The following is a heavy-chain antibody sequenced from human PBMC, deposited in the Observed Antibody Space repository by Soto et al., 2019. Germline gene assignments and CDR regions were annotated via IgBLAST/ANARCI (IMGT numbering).Heavy chain of an antibody. Sequence: GASVKVSCKASGYTFTNYAIHWVRQAPGQRLEWMGWINTGKGDTKYSQKFQDRVTITRDTSASTAYMELSSLRCGDTAVYYCARAIATYYSWFDPWGQGTLVTVPS. CDR1: GYTFTNYA. D-gene: IGHD1-26*01. J-gene: IGHJ5*02. CDR2: INTGKGDT. CDR3: ARAIATYYSWFDP. V-gene: IGHV1-3*04.